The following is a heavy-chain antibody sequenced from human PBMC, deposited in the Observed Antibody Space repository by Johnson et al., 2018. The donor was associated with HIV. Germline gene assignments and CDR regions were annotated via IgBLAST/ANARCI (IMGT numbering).Heavy chain of an antibody. D-gene: IGHD1-26*01. J-gene: IGHJ3*02. Sequence: VQLVESGGGLVKPGGSLRLSCAASGFTLSTYGMHWVRQAPGKGLECVSYISSGFATIHYADSVKGRFTISRDNSKNTLYLQMNSLRAEDTAVYYCARGGKWGIVGARGAFDIWGQGTLVTVSS. CDR3: ARGGKWGIVGARGAFDI. V-gene: IGHV3-48*01. CDR2: ISSGFATI. CDR1: GFTLSTYG.